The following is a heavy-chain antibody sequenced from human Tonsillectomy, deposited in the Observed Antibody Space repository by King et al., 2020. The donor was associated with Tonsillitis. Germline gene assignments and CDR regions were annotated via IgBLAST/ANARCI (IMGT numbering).Heavy chain of an antibody. D-gene: IGHD3-22*01. V-gene: IGHV4-38-2*01. Sequence: VQLQESGPGLVKPSETLSLTCAVSGYSISSGYYWGWIRQPPGKGLEWIGSIYHSGSTYYNPSLKSRVTISVDTSKNQFSLKLSSVTAADTAVYYCARGPYYYDSSGSFDYGGQGTRVTVSS. CDR1: GYSISSGYY. CDR3: ARGPYYYDSSGSFDY. J-gene: IGHJ4*02. CDR2: IYHSGST.